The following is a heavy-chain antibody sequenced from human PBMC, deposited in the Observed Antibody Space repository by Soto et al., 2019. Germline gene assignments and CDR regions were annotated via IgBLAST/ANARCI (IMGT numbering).Heavy chain of an antibody. CDR1: EFTFSNYV. CDR3: AKVKGTGTTGSYYGMDV. D-gene: IGHD1-7*01. CDR2: ISFDGSNK. V-gene: IGHV3-30*18. J-gene: IGHJ6*02. Sequence: QMQLVESGGGVVQPGRSLRLSCAASEFTFSNYVMHWVRQAPGKGLEWVAVISFDGSNKYYADSVKGRFTISRDNSKNTVYLQMNSLRAEDTAVYYCAKVKGTGTTGSYYGMDVWGQGSTVTGSS.